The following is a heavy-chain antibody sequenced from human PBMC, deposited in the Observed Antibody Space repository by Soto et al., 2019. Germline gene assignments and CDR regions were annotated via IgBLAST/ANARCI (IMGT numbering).Heavy chain of an antibody. V-gene: IGHV1-3*01. CDR1: GYTFTRSG. Sequence: ASVKVSCKASGYTFTRSGISWVRQAPGQRLEWMGWITAGNGNTKYSQKFQGRVTITRDTSASTVYMELNSLTSEDTAVYYCARTAGPTPFDPWGQGTPVTVSS. CDR3: ARTAGPTPFDP. CDR2: ITAGNGNT. J-gene: IGHJ5*02. D-gene: IGHD6-19*01.